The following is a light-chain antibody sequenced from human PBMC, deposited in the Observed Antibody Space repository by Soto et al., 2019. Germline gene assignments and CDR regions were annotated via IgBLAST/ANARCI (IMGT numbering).Light chain of an antibody. Sequence: DIQMTQSPSTLSAFVGDRVTITCRASQSIPNWVAWYQQKPGKAPKLLIYDASTLESGVPSRFSGGGSGTDFTLTVSSLQPDDFATYYCQQYNNYSPTFGQGTKVEV. CDR3: QQYNNYSPT. J-gene: IGKJ1*01. V-gene: IGKV1-5*01. CDR2: DAS. CDR1: QSIPNW.